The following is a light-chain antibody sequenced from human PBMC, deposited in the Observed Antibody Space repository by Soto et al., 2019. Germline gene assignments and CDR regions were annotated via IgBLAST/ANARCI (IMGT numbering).Light chain of an antibody. CDR2: DVS. Sequence: QSVLTQPASVSGSPGQSIIISCTGTSSDVGGYNYVSWYQQHPAKAPKLMIYDVSNRPSGVSNRFSGSKSGNTASLTISGLQAEDEADYYCSSYTSSSTLVFGTGTKVTVL. J-gene: IGLJ1*01. V-gene: IGLV2-14*01. CDR3: SSYTSSSTLV. CDR1: SSDVGGYNY.